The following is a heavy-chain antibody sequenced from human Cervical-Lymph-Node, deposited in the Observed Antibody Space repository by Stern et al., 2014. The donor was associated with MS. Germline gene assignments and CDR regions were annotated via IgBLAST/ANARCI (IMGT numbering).Heavy chain of an antibody. CDR3: ARDLDGLFDY. CDR2: IIPSLDII. Sequence: QVQLGQSGAEVKKPGSSVKVACKASGDTFDIHAISWVRQAPGQGLEWMGRIIPSLDIINDAQKFQDRVTISADKSTTTAYLELSSLRSDDTAVFFCARDLDGLFDYWGQGTLVTVSS. J-gene: IGHJ4*02. V-gene: IGHV1-69*09. D-gene: IGHD3/OR15-3a*01. CDR1: GDTFDIHA.